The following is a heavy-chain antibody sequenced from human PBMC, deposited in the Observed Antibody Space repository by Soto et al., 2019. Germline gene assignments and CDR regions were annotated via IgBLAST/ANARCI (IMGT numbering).Heavy chain of an antibody. Sequence: GGSLRLSCAASGFSFSSYRMNWVRQAPGKGLEWVSYISSSGSTIYYADSVKGRFTISRDNAKNSLYLQMNSLRAEDTAVYYCARSRRKPINWFDPWGQGTLVTVSS. CDR1: GFSFSSYR. CDR2: ISSSGSTI. CDR3: ARSRRKPINWFDP. V-gene: IGHV3-48*03. J-gene: IGHJ5*02.